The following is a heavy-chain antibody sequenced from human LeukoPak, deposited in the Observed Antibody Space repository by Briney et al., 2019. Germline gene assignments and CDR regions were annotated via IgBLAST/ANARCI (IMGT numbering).Heavy chain of an antibody. V-gene: IGHV1-18*01. D-gene: IGHD3-10*01. Sequence: ASVKVSCKASGYTFTSYGISWVRQALGQGLEWMGWISAYNGNTNYAQKLQGRVTMTTDTSTSTAYMELRSLRSDDTAVYYCAREPLWFGELLFSWREPYQRRFDYWGQGTLVTVSS. J-gene: IGHJ4*02. CDR3: AREPLWFGELLFSWREPYQRRFDY. CDR2: ISAYNGNT. CDR1: GYTFTSYG.